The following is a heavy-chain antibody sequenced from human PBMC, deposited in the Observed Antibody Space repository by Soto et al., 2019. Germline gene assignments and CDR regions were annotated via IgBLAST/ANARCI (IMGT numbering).Heavy chain of an antibody. V-gene: IGHV3-30*18. CDR3: AKLVERVGGVPVVAY. D-gene: IGHD6-6*01. CDR1: GFSFRSYG. CDR2: ISYDGRHE. J-gene: IGHJ4*02. Sequence: GGSLRLSCAASGFSFRSYGMHWVRQAPGRGLEWVALISYDGRHEYYADSVKGRFTISRDNSQNTLILEMRSLRTDDTALYYCAKLVERVGGVPVVAYWGRGTLVTVSS.